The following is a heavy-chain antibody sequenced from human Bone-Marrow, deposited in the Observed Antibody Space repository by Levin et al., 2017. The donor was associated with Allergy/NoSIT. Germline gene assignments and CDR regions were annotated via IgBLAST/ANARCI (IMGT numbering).Heavy chain of an antibody. CDR2: IIPIFGTA. V-gene: IGHV1-69*13. CDR1: GGTFSSYA. D-gene: IGHD3-16*01. CDR3: ASPPAFGLYYFDY. J-gene: IGHJ4*02. Sequence: SVKVSCKASGGTFSSYAISWVRQAPGQGLEWMGGIIPIFGTANYAQKFQGRVTITADESTSTAYMELSSLRSEDTAVYYCASPPAFGLYYFDYWGQGTLVTVSS.